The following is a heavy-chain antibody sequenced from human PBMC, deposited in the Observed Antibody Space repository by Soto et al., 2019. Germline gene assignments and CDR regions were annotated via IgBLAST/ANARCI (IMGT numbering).Heavy chain of an antibody. V-gene: IGHV1-58*02. CDR2: IVVGSGNT. D-gene: IGHD6-19*01. J-gene: IGHJ5*02. CDR1: GFTFTKSA. CDR3: AAVPGYNRGWERGNWFDP. Sequence: QMQLVQSGPEVKKPGTSVKVSCKASGFTFTKSAMQWVRQARGQRLEWIGWIVVGSGNTNYAQKFQERVTITRDMSTSTAYMELGSLRSEDTAVYYCAAVPGYNRGWERGNWFDPWGQGTLGTVSS.